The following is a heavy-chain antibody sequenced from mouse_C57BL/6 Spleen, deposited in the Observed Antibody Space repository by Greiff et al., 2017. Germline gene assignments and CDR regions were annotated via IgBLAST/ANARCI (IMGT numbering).Heavy chain of an antibody. Sequence: EVKLVESEGGLVQPGSSMKLSCTASGFTFSDYYMAWVRQVPEKGLEWVANINYDGSSTYYLDSLKSRFIISRDNAENILYLQMSSLKSEDTATYYCARGGDDYDDGAWFAYWGQGTLVTVSA. CDR1: GFTFSDYY. CDR3: ARGGDDYDDGAWFAY. D-gene: IGHD2-4*01. J-gene: IGHJ3*01. CDR2: INYDGSST. V-gene: IGHV5-16*01.